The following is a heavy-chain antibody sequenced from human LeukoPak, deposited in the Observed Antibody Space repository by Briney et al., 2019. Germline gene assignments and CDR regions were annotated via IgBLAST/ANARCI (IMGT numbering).Heavy chain of an antibody. CDR2: ISYDGSNK. D-gene: IGHD4-17*01. V-gene: IGHV3-30-3*01. Sequence: PGGSLRLSCAASGFTVSSYAMHWVRQAPGKGLEWVAVISYDGSNKYYADSVKGRFTISRDNSKNTLYLQMNSLRAEDTAVYYCARSDYGDYYYFDYWGQGALVTVSS. J-gene: IGHJ4*02. CDR1: GFTVSSYA. CDR3: ARSDYGDYYYFDY.